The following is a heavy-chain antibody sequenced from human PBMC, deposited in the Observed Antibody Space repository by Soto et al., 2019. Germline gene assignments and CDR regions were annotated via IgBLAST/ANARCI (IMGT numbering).Heavy chain of an antibody. CDR1: GFTFSSYA. CDR3: AKDKWGSYRLVGYFDY. V-gene: IGHV3-23*01. J-gene: IGHJ4*02. Sequence: EVQLLESGGGLVQPGGSLRLSCAASGFTFSSYAMSWVRQAPGKGLEWVSAISGSGGSTYYADSVKGRFTISRDNSKNTLYLQMNSLRAEDTAVYYCAKDKWGSYRLVGYFDYWGQGTLVTVSS. CDR2: ISGSGGST. D-gene: IGHD3-16*02.